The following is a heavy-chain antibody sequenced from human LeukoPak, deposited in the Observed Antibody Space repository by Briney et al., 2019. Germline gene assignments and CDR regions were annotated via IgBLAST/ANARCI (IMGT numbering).Heavy chain of an antibody. CDR1: GFTFSNAC. CDR2: IKSKTDGGTT. Sequence: PGGSLRLSCAASGFTFSNACMSWVRQAPGKGLEWVGRIKSKTDGGTTDYAAPVKGRFTISRDDSKNTLYLQMNSLKTEDTAVYYCTTHTQSYYDSSGYAFDIWGQGTMVTVSS. D-gene: IGHD3-22*01. V-gene: IGHV3-15*01. CDR3: TTHTQSYYDSSGYAFDI. J-gene: IGHJ3*02.